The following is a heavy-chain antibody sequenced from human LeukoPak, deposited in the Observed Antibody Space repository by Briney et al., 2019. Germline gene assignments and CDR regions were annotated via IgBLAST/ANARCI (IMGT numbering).Heavy chain of an antibody. CDR1: GFSLSTSGGG. V-gene: IGHV2-5*02. Sequence: SGPTLVKPTQTLTLTYTFSGFSLSTSGGGVGWIRHPPGKALEWLALIYWDDDKRYSPSLKTRLTITKDTSKNQVVLIMTNMDPVDPATYYCAHRLLTTASWTYYFDYWGQGALVTVSS. CDR3: AHRLLTTASWTYYFDY. CDR2: IYWDDDK. D-gene: IGHD4-11*01. J-gene: IGHJ4*02.